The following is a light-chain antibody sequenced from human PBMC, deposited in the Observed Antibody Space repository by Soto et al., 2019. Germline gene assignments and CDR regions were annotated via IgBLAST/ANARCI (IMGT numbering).Light chain of an antibody. CDR3: RSYAGSNTYG. CDR1: KNDIGVYYF. CDR2: EVV. J-gene: IGLJ1*01. V-gene: IGLV2-8*01. Sequence: QSALTQPPSASGSPGESLIISCTGTKNDIGVYYFVSWYQHHPGKAPRLIIYEVVQRPSGVPARFSGSKSGNTASLTVPGLQAADEADYFCRSYAGSNTYGFGSGTKVTVL.